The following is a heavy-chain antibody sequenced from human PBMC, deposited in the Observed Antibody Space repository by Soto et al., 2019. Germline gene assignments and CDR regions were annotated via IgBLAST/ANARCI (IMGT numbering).Heavy chain of an antibody. Sequence: QVKLVESGGGVVQPGRPLRLSCAASGFTFSNFGMHWVRQAPGKGLEWVAVIWFDGGDKHYVDSVEGRFTISRDNSKNTVYLQMNSLRPEDTAVYYCARDRYTTSSYGMDVWGQGTTVTVSS. CDR3: ARDRYTTSSYGMDV. D-gene: IGHD6-6*01. V-gene: IGHV3-33*01. CDR2: IWFDGGDK. CDR1: GFTFSNFG. J-gene: IGHJ6*02.